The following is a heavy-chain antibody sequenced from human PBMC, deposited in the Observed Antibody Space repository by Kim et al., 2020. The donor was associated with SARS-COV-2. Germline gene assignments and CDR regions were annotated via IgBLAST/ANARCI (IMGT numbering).Heavy chain of an antibody. D-gene: IGHD4-17*01. Sequence: GGSLRLSCAASGFTFSSYSMNWVRQAPGKGLEWVSYISSSSSTIYYADSVKGRFTISRDNAKNSLYLQMNSLRAEDTAVYYCARGQYGEDYYYYGMDVWGQGTTVTVSS. CDR3: ARGQYGEDYYYYGMDV. CDR2: ISSSSSTI. V-gene: IGHV3-48*04. CDR1: GFTFSSYS. J-gene: IGHJ6*02.